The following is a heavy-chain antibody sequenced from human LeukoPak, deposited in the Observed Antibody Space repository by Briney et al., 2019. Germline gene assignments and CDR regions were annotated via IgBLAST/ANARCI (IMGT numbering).Heavy chain of an antibody. V-gene: IGHV4-39*01. Sequence: SETLSLTCTVSGGSISSSSYYWGWIRQPPGKGLEWIGSLYYSGSTYYNTSLKSRVTISVDTSKNQFSLKLSSVTAADTAVYYCARRGTGAAGTTFDYWGQGTLVTVSS. J-gene: IGHJ4*02. CDR2: LYYSGST. CDR3: ARRGTGAAGTTFDY. CDR1: GGSISSSSYY. D-gene: IGHD6-13*01.